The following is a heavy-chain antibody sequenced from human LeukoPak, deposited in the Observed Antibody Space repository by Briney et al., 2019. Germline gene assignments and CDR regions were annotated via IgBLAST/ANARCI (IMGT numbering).Heavy chain of an antibody. CDR3: ARIEPLGDY. D-gene: IGHD7-27*01. CDR1: GGSISSYY. V-gene: IGHV4-34*01. Sequence: KPSETLSLTCTVSGGSISSYYWSWIRQPPGKGLEWIGEINHSGSTYYNPSLKSRVTISVDTSKNQFSLKLSPVTAADTAVYYCARIEPLGDYWGQGTLVTVSS. CDR2: INHSGST. J-gene: IGHJ4*02.